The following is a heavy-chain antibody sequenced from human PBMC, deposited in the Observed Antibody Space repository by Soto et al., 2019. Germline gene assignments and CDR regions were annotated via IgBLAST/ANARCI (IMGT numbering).Heavy chain of an antibody. V-gene: IGHV3-30-3*01. J-gene: IGHJ4*02. CDR2: ISSDGNNK. CDR1: GFTFGSYV. D-gene: IGHD3-3*01. CDR3: PMDVPFISIFGYGDY. Sequence: GGSLRLSCASSGFTFGSYVMHWVRQAPGKGLEWVAHISSDGNNKNYAESVKGRFTISRDNFKNSLYVQMSSLRADDTSVYYCPMDVPFISIFGYGDYWAQGNAVTVSS.